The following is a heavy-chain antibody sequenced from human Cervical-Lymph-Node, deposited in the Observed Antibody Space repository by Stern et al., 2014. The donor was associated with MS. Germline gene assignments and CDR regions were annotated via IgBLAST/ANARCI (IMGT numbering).Heavy chain of an antibody. CDR1: GYTFTSYY. J-gene: IGHJ6*02. D-gene: IGHD3-10*01. CDR2: INPSGGST. CDR3: ARVRYYYGSGSYYTNYYYYGMDV. V-gene: IGHV1-46*03. Sequence: QVQLVQSGAEVKKPGASVKVSCKASGYTFTSYYMHWVRQAPGQGLEWMGIINPSGGSTSYAQKFQGRVTMTRDTSTSTVYMELSSLRSEDTAVYYCARVRYYYGSGSYYTNYYYYGMDVWGQGTTVTVSS.